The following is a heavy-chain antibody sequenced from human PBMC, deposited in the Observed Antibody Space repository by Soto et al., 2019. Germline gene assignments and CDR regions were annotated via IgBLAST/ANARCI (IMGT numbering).Heavy chain of an antibody. CDR1: GYTFTIYG. Sequence: QVQLVQSGAEVKKPGASVKVSCKASGYTFTIYGISWVRQAPGQGLEWMGWISTSNGNTNYAQKFQGGVTMTTDTSTSTGYMELRSLRSDDTAGYYCARDRGSYALDYWGQGTLVTVSS. CDR2: ISTSNGNT. D-gene: IGHD1-26*01. J-gene: IGHJ4*02. V-gene: IGHV1-18*01. CDR3: ARDRGSYALDY.